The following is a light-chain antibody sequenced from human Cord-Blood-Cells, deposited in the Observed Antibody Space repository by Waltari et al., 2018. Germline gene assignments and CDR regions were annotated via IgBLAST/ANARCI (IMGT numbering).Light chain of an antibody. J-gene: IGKJ4*01. V-gene: IGKV1-39*01. CDR2: AAS. CDR1: QSISSY. Sequence: IQMITSPSSLPASVGDRVTITCRESQSISSYLNWYQQKPGKAPKLLIYAASSLQSGVPSRFSGSGSGTDFTLTISSLQPEDFATYYCQQSYSTLTFGGGTKVDIK. CDR3: QQSYSTLT.